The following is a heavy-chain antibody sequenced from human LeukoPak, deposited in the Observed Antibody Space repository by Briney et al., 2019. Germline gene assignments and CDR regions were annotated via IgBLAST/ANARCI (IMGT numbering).Heavy chain of an antibody. CDR3: ARGPTRPTGVGATRSAFDI. J-gene: IGHJ3*02. D-gene: IGHD1-26*01. CDR1: GYTFTSYG. CDR2: INTGNGNT. Sequence: ASVKVSCKASGYTFTSYGISWVRQAPGQRLEWMGWINTGNGNTKYSQEFQGRVTITRDTSASTAYMELSSLRSEDMAVYYCARGPTRPTGVGATRSAFDIWGQGTMVTVSS. V-gene: IGHV1-3*03.